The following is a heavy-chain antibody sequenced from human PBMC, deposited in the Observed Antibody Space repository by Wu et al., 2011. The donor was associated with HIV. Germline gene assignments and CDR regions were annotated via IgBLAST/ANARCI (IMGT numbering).Heavy chain of an antibody. CDR1: VYTFTDYY. CDR3: ARDYNFWSGYYSIWDY. D-gene: IGHD3-3*01. J-gene: IGHJ4*02. Sequence: EVKKPGTSVKVSCKALVYTFTDYYIHWVRQAPGQGPEWMGWINPHSGDTNYALKFQGRVTMTRDTSINTAYMELSRLRSDDTAVYYCARDYNFWSGYYSIWDYWGQGTLVTVSS. CDR2: INPHSGDT. V-gene: IGHV1-2*02.